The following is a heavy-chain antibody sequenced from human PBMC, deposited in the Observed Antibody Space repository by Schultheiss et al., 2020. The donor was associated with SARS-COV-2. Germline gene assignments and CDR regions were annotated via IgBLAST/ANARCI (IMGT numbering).Heavy chain of an antibody. Sequence: GESLKISCKGSGYSFTSYWIGWVRQAPGQGLEWMGWISPNSGGTNYAQKLQGRVTMTTDTSTSTAYMELRSLRSEDTAVYYCASRWYYDSSGYYYDWFDPWGQGTLVTVSS. CDR3: ASRWYYDSSGYYYDWFDP. CDR1: GYSFTSYW. D-gene: IGHD3-22*01. CDR2: ISPNSGGT. J-gene: IGHJ5*02. V-gene: IGHV1-18*04.